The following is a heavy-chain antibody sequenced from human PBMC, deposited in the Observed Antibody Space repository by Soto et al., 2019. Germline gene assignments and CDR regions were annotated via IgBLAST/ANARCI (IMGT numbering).Heavy chain of an antibody. J-gene: IGHJ4*02. CDR3: ARDYCSGGSCHYPGKY. Sequence: QVQLVQSGVEVKTPGASVQVSCKASGYTFTNYGIRWVRQDPGQGLEWLGWISPYNGNTNYAQKLQGRVTMTTDTSTSTAYMELRSLRSDDTAVYYCARDYCSGGSCHYPGKYWGQGTLVTVSS. D-gene: IGHD2-15*01. CDR1: GYTFTNYG. CDR2: ISPYNGNT. V-gene: IGHV1-18*01.